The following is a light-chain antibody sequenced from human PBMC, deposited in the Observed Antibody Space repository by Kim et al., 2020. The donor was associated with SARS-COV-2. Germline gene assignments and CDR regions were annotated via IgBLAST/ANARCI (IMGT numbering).Light chain of an antibody. J-gene: IGKJ1*01. CDR2: GAS. V-gene: IGKV3-15*01. Sequence: VSPGERATLSGRASQSVSSDVVWYQQRPGQTPRLLIYGASTRATAIPARFSGSGSGTEFTLTISSLQSEDFAVYYCQQFNDWPWTFGQGTKVDIK. CDR3: QQFNDWPWT. CDR1: QSVSSD.